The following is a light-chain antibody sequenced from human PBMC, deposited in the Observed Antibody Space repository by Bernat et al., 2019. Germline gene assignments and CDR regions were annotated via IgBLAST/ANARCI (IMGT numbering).Light chain of an antibody. J-gene: IGKJ3*01. Sequence: DIQMTQSPSSLSASVGDRVTITCRASQGISNYLAWYQQKAGKLPKLLIYAASTLQSGVPSRFSGSGTGTDFTLTISSLQPEDVATDYCQKYNSATTFGPGTKVDIK. CDR2: AAS. V-gene: IGKV1-27*01. CDR3: QKYNSATT. CDR1: QGISNY.